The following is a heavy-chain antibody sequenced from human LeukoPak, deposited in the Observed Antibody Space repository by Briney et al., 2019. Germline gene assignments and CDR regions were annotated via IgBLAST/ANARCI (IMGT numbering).Heavy chain of an antibody. J-gene: IGHJ3*02. D-gene: IGHD3-3*01. CDR1: GFTFSNYW. CDR3: VRVKYYDFWSGNDAFDM. V-gene: IGHV3-7*01. CDR2: IKQDGSEE. Sequence: GGSLRLSCAASGFTFSNYWMSWVRQAPGKGLEWVANIKQDGSEEYYVDSVKGRFTISRDNAKNSLYLQMNSLRGEDTAVYYCVRVKYYDFWSGNDAFDMWGQGTMVTVSS.